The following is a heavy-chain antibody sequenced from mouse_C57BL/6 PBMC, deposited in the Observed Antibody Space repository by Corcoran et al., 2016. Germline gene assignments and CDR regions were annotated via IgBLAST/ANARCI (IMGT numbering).Heavy chain of an antibody. CDR1: GYTFTSYW. D-gene: IGHD4-1*01. J-gene: IGHJ1*03. CDR2: INPSNGGT. Sequence: QVQLQQPGTELVKPGASVKLSCKASGYTFTSYWMHWVKQRPGQGLEWIGNINPSNGGTNYNEKFKSKATLTVDKSSSTAYMQLSSLTSEDSAVYYYARGPWEGDWYFDVWGTGTTVTVSS. V-gene: IGHV1-53*01. CDR3: ARGPWEGDWYFDV.